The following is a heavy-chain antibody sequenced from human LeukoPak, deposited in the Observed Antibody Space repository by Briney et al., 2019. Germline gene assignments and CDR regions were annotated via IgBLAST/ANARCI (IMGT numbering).Heavy chain of an antibody. CDR2: ISGSGGST. D-gene: IGHD6-13*01. J-gene: IGHJ4*02. V-gene: IGHV3-23*01. Sequence: PGGSLRLSCAASGCTFSSYAMSWVRQAPGQGLEWVSAISGSGGSTYYADSVKGRFTISRDNSKNTLYLQMNSLRAEDTAVYYCAKGISRAAAGTGYFDYWGQGTLVTVSS. CDR3: AKGISRAAAGTGYFDY. CDR1: GCTFSSYA.